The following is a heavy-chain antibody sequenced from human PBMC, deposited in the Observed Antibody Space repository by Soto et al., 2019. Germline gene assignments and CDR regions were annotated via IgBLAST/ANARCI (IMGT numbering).Heavy chain of an antibody. V-gene: IGHV1-69*01. J-gene: IGHJ3*01. CDR1: GGTFSTSG. CDR3: ASDPRSGWAHDAFDV. Sequence: QVHLVQSGAEMKKPGSSVRVSCEASGGTFSTSGFGWVRQAPGQGLEWMGGIIPIFGASNYAPKFQGRITIRADESTSTSYLEMSGLKSEDTDTYYFASDPRSGWAHDAFDVWGPGTLIIVSS. D-gene: IGHD3-22*01. CDR2: IIPIFGAS.